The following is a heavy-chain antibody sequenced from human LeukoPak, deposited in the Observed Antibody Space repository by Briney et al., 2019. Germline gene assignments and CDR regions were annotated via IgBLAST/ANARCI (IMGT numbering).Heavy chain of an antibody. CDR2: INHGGGT. CDR1: GGSFSDYF. D-gene: IGHD3-3*01. V-gene: IGHV4-34*01. CDR3: ARGNGRFLEWLSD. J-gene: IGHJ4*02. Sequence: SETLSLTCAVYGGSFSDYFWNWIRQPPGKGLEWIGEINHGGGTRYNPSLKSRATISVDTSKKQFSLNLTSVTAADTAVYYCARGNGRFLEWLSDWGQGTLVTVSS.